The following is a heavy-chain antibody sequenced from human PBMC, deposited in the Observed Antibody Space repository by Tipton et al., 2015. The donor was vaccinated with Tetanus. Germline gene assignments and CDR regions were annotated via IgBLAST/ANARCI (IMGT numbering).Heavy chain of an antibody. CDR3: ARGGSYLGIYYYYAMDV. CDR2: IIPSLGST. CDR1: GATFSKYA. D-gene: IGHD1-26*01. J-gene: IGHJ6*01. V-gene: IGHV1-69*01. Sequence: QSGPEVKKPGSSVKVSCKASGATFSKYALSWMRQAPGQGLEWMGGIIPSLGSTTYAPKFQGRITITADEVTTTAYMEVSSLTSEDTAVFYCARGGSYLGIYYYYAMDVWGQGTTVTVSS.